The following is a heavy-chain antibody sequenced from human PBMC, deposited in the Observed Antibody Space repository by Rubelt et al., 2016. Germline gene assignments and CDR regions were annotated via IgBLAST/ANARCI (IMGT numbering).Heavy chain of an antibody. V-gene: IGHV4-34*01. CDR1: GGSFSGYY. CDR2: INHSGST. D-gene: IGHD5-12*01. CDR3: ARTIAARREDYFYYGMDV. J-gene: IGHJ6*02. Sequence: QVQLQQWGAGLLNPSETLSLTCAVYGGSFSGYYWSWIRQPPGKGLEWIGEINHSGSTTYNPSLKSRVTISVDTSKNQFSLRLNSVTAADTAVYYCARTIAARREDYFYYGMDVWGQGTTVTVSS.